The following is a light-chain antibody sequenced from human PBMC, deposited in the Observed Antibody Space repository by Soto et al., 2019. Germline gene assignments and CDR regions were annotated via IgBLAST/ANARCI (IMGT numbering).Light chain of an antibody. CDR1: QSVQTW. J-gene: IGKJ1*01. Sequence: IQLTQSPSTLSASVGDRVTITCRVSQSVQTWLAWFQQKPGKAPKLLIYKATTLETGVPSRFSGSGSETEFTLTISDLQPDDLGTYYCQQYNNYFTFGQGTKVDIK. CDR2: KAT. CDR3: QQYNNYFT. V-gene: IGKV1-5*03.